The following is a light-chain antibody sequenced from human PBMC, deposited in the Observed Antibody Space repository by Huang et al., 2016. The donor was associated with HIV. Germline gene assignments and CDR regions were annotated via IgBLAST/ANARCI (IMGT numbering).Light chain of an antibody. CDR1: QDIGGA. V-gene: IGKV6-21*02. CDR3: HQSSTLHT. J-gene: IGKJ4*01. Sequence: EIVLTQSPDFQSVTPKEKVTITCRASQDIGGALHWYQQKPDQSPKLLIKYAAQSISGVRARFSGSGSGTDFTLTINSLEAEDAATYYCHQSSTLHTFGGGTKVEIK. CDR2: YAA.